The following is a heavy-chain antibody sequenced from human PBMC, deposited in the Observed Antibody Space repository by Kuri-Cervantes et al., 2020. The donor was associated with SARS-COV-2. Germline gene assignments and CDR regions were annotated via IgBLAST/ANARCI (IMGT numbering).Heavy chain of an antibody. Sequence: SETLSLTCTVSGGSISSGGYYWSWIRQPPGKGLEWIGYIYHSGSTYYNPSLKSRVTISVDTSKNQFSLKLSSVTAADTAVYYCARLSYYYDSSGYYGGNWFDPWGQGTLVTVSS. CDR1: GGSISSGGYY. CDR3: ARLSYYYDSSGYYGGNWFDP. V-gene: IGHV4-30-2*01. D-gene: IGHD3-22*01. CDR2: IYHSGST. J-gene: IGHJ5*02.